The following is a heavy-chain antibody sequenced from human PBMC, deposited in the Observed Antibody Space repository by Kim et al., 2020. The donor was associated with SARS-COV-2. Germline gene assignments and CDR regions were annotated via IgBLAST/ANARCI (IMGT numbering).Heavy chain of an antibody. CDR1: GFTFSSYG. V-gene: IGHV3-30*18. CDR3: AKSNEGSSWYLVAALYYYGMDG. D-gene: IGHD6-13*01. Sequence: GGSLRLSCAASGFTFSSYGMHWVRQAPGKGLEWVAVISYDGSNKYYADSVKGRFTISRDNSKNTLYLQMNSLRAEDTAVYYCAKSNEGSSWYLVAALYYYGMDGWGQGTTVTVSS. CDR2: ISYDGSNK. J-gene: IGHJ6*02.